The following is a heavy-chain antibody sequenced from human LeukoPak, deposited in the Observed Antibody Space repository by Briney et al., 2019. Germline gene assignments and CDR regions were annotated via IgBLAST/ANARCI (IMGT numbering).Heavy chain of an antibody. D-gene: IGHD2-15*01. CDR2: IYYGGST. CDR1: GDSLNSNY. Sequence: PSETLSLTCGVSGDSLNSNYWSWLRQPPGKGLEWIGYIYYGGSTNYNPSLKSRVGMSVDTSKNQFSLNLSSVTAADTAVYHCARLLAGCPGGRCRAHFDYWGQGTLVTVSS. J-gene: IGHJ4*02. V-gene: IGHV4-59*01. CDR3: ARLLAGCPGGRCRAHFDY.